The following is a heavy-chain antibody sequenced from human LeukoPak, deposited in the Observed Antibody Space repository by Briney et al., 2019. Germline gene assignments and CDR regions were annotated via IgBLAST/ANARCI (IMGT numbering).Heavy chain of an antibody. V-gene: IGHV4-30-4*08. J-gene: IGHJ4*02. CDR2: IYYSGST. D-gene: IGHD3-10*01. Sequence: SWVRRAPGKGLEWIGYIYYSGSTYYNPSLKSRLTISADTSKNQFSLKLRSVTAADTAVYYCARETHDPTLVRGVVDYWGRGTLVTVSS. CDR3: ARETHDPTLVRGVVDY.